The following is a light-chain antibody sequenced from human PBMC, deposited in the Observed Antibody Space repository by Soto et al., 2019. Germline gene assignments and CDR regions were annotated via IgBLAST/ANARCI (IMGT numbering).Light chain of an antibody. CDR2: EVS. V-gene: IGLV2-8*01. CDR1: SSDVGGYNY. CDR3: SSYAGSNNLV. J-gene: IGLJ2*01. Sequence: QSVLTQPPSASGSPRQSVTISCTGTSSDVGGYNYVSWYQQNPGKAPKLMIYEVSKRPSGVPDRFSGSKSGNTASLTVSGLQAEDEADYYCSSYAGSNNLVFGGGTQLTVL.